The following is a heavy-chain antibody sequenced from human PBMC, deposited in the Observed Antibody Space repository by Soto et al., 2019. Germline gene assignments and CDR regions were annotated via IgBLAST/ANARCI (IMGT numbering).Heavy chain of an antibody. J-gene: IGHJ6*02. V-gene: IGHV3-33*01. CDR1: GFTFSSYG. Sequence: PGGSLRLSCAASGFTFSSYGMHWVRQAPGKGLEWVAVIWYDGSNKYYVDSVKGRFTISRDNSKNTLYLQMNSLRAEDTAVYYCARDTARYGMDVWGQGTTVTVSS. CDR3: ARDTARYGMDV. CDR2: IWYDGSNK.